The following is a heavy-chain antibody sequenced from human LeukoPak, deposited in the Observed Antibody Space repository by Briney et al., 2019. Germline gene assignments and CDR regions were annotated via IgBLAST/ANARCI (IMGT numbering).Heavy chain of an antibody. D-gene: IGHD3-16*01. V-gene: IGHV1-46*01. J-gene: IGHJ6*02. Sequence: ASVKVSCKASGYTFTNYYMHWVRQAPGQGLEWMGIINPSGGSTSYARKFQGRVTMTRDTSTSTVYMELSSLRSEDTAVYYCAREIGMGAFDYYYYGMDVWGQGTTVTVSS. CDR3: AREIGMGAFDYYYYGMDV. CDR1: GYTFTNYY. CDR2: INPSGGST.